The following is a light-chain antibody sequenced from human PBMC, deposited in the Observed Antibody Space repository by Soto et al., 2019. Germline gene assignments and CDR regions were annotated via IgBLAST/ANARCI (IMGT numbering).Light chain of an antibody. CDR2: GAS. CDR1: QSVTSN. J-gene: IGKJ5*01. CDR3: QQYNNWPPIT. V-gene: IGKV3-15*01. Sequence: EIVMTQSPGTLSVSPGERATLSCRASQSVTSNLAWYQQKRGQAPRLLIYGASTRATGIPARFSGSGSGTEFTFTISSLQSEDFAIYYCQQYNNWPPITFGQGTRLEIK.